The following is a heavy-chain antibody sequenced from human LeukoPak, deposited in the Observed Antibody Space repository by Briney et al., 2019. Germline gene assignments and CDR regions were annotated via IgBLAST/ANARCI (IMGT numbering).Heavy chain of an antibody. V-gene: IGHV4-61*02. CDR1: GGSISSGSYY. D-gene: IGHD3-9*01. CDR2: IYTSGST. J-gene: IGHJ5*02. Sequence: PSETLSLTCTVSGGSISSGSYYWSWIRQPAGKGLEWIGRIYTSGSTNYNPSLKSRVTISVDTSKNQFSLKLSSVTAADTAVYYCAREDYDILTGYYPGRFDPWGQGTLVTVSS. CDR3: AREDYDILTGYYPGRFDP.